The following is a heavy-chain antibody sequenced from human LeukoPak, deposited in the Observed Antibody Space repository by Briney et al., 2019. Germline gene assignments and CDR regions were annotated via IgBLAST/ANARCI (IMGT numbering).Heavy chain of an antibody. Sequence: ASVKVSCKASGYTFTSYYMHWVRQAPGHGLEWMGIINPSGGSTSYAQKFQGRVTMTRDTSTSTVYMELSSLRSEDTAVYYCARGRVVVITPGDLLPDYWGQGTLVTVSS. CDR1: GYTFTSYY. CDR2: INPSGGST. J-gene: IGHJ4*02. D-gene: IGHD3-22*01. CDR3: ARGRVVVITPGDLLPDY. V-gene: IGHV1-46*01.